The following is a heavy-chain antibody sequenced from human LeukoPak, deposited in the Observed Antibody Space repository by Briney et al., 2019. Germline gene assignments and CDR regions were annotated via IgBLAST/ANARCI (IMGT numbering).Heavy chain of an antibody. J-gene: IGHJ6*03. CDR1: GGTFSSYA. CDR3: ARAKGGSWYYYYYYCMDV. CDR2: ISAYNGNT. D-gene: IGHD6-13*01. Sequence: ASVKVSCKASGGTFSSYAISWVRQAPGQGLEWMGWISAYNGNTNYAQKLQGRVTMTTDTSTSTAYMELRSLRSDDTAVYYCARAKGGSWYYYYYYCMDVWGKGTTVTISS. V-gene: IGHV1-18*01.